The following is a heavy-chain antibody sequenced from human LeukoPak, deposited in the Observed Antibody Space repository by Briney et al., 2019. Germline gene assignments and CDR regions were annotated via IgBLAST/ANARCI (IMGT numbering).Heavy chain of an antibody. Sequence: SETLSLTCTVSLGSITSSNYYWGWIRQPPGKGLEWIGCFYYSGSTNYNPSLKSRVIISVDTSKNQFSLKLSSVTAADTAVYYCVYYYGSGSVEYWGEGTLVTVSS. CDR2: FYYSGST. V-gene: IGHV4-39*01. CDR3: VYYYGSGSVEY. D-gene: IGHD3-10*01. CDR1: LGSITSSNYY. J-gene: IGHJ4*02.